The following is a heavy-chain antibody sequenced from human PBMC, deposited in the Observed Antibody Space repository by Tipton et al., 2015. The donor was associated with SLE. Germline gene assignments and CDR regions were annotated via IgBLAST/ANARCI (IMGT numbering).Heavy chain of an antibody. Sequence: TLSLTCTVSGGSINSYYWSWIRQPPGKGLEWIGYIYFSGFTNYNPSLQTRVTMSVDTSKNQFSLKVTSVTAADTAVYYCATSNSFGGDSLYWGQGTLVTVSS. V-gene: IGHV4-59*01. D-gene: IGHD2-21*02. CDR2: IYFSGFT. CDR3: ATSNSFGGDSLY. CDR1: GGSINSYY. J-gene: IGHJ4*02.